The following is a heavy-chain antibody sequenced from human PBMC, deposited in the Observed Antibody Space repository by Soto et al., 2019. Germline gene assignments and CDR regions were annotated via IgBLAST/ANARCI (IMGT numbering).Heavy chain of an antibody. CDR1: GGSFSGYY. CDR3: AKTMAMVRGVKGWFDP. V-gene: IGHV4-34*01. J-gene: IGHJ5*02. D-gene: IGHD3-10*01. Sequence: SETLSLTCAVYGGSFSGYYWSWIRQPPGKGLEWIGEINHSGSTNYNPSLKSRVTISVDTTKNQFSLKLSSVTAADTAVYYCAKTMAMVRGVKGWFDPWGQGTLVTVSS. CDR2: INHSGST.